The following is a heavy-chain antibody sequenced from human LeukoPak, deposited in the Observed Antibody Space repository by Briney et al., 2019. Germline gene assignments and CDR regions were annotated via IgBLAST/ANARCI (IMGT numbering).Heavy chain of an antibody. J-gene: IGHJ5*02. CDR2: IYYSGST. CDR1: GGSINSSSYY. V-gene: IGHV4-39*07. Sequence: SETLSLTCTVSGGSINSSSYYWGWIRQPPGKGLEWIGSIYYSGSTYYNPSLKSRVTISVDTSKNQFSLKLSSVTAADTAVYYCARVSDWDLAVAGNNWFDPWGQGTLVTVSS. CDR3: ARVSDWDLAVAGNNWFDP. D-gene: IGHD6-19*01.